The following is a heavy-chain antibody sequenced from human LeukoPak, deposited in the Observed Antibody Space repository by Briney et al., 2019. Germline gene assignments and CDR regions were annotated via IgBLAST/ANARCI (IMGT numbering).Heavy chain of an antibody. CDR3: AKDLSFVLVVAGNALYYGMDV. CDR1: GFTFSSYA. Sequence: GGSLRLSCAASGFTFSSYAMSWVRQAPGKGLEWVSAIRGSGGSTYYADSVKGRFTISRDNSKNTLYLQMNSLRAEDTAVYYCAKDLSFVLVVAGNALYYGMDVWGQGTTVTVSS. V-gene: IGHV3-23*01. J-gene: IGHJ6*02. D-gene: IGHD6-19*01. CDR2: IRGSGGST.